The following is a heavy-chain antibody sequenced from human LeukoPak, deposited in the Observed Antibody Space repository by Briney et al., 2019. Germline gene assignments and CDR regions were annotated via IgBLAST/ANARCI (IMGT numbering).Heavy chain of an antibody. D-gene: IGHD2-2*01. CDR1: AFTFSSYA. CDR2: ISGSGGST. J-gene: IGHJ6*03. Sequence: GGSLRLSCAASAFTFSSYAMSWVRQAPGKGLEWVSVISGSGGSTYYADSVKGRFTISRDNSKNTLYLQMNSLRAEDTAVYYCAREEIVVVPAGYYYYYYMDVWGKGTTVTVSS. CDR3: AREEIVVVPAGYYYYYYMDV. V-gene: IGHV3-23*01.